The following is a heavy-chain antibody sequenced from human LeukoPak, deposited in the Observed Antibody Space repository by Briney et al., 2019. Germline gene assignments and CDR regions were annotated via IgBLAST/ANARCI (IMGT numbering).Heavy chain of an antibody. CDR3: ARPLRVTMIRGAAFRASSDFDP. J-gene: IGHJ5*02. Sequence: VSVKVSCKASGYTFSGYYIHWVRQAPGQGLEWMGWINPNTGGTKYAQKFQDRVTMTRDTSISTAYMELSRLRSDDTAVYYCARPLRVTMIRGAAFRASSDFDPWGQGTLVTVSS. V-gene: IGHV1-2*02. CDR2: INPNTGGT. CDR1: GYTFSGYY. D-gene: IGHD3-10*01.